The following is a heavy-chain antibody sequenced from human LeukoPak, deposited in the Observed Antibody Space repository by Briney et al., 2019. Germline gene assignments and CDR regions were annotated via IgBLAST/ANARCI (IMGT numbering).Heavy chain of an antibody. CDR2: MNPNSGNT. CDR3: ARDFVRFYYDSSGYYYGADAFDI. J-gene: IGHJ3*02. CDR1: GYTFTSYD. D-gene: IGHD3-22*01. Sequence: ASVKVSCKASGYTFTSYDINWVRQATGQGLEWMGWMNPNSGNTGYAQKFQGRVTITRNTSISTAYMELRSLRSDDTAVYYCARDFVRFYYDSSGYYYGADAFDIWGQGTMVTVSS. V-gene: IGHV1-8*03.